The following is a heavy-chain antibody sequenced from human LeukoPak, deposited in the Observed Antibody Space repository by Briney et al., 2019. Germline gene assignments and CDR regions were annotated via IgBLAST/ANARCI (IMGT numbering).Heavy chain of an antibody. CDR1: GFTVSNNY. CDR3: AKAYCSTTNCFADY. D-gene: IGHD2-2*01. J-gene: IGHJ4*02. Sequence: GGSLRLSCAASGFTVSNNYMNWVRQAPGKGLEWVSGISGSGGSTYYADSVKGRFTISRDNSKNTLYLQMNSLRVEDTAFYYCAKAYCSTTNCFADYWGQGTLVTVSS. V-gene: IGHV3-23*01. CDR2: ISGSGGST.